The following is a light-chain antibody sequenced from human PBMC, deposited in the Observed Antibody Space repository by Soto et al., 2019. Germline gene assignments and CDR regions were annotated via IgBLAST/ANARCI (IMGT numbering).Light chain of an antibody. CDR3: QQRSNWPPGYT. J-gene: IGKJ2*01. CDR2: DVS. CDR1: QSVTTY. Sequence: ETVLTQSPATLSLSPGARATLSCRASQSVTTYLAWYQQKPGQAPRLLIYDVSNRATGIPARFSGSGSGTDFTLTISSLEPEDFAVYYCQQRSNWPPGYTFVQGTKLEIK. V-gene: IGKV3-11*01.